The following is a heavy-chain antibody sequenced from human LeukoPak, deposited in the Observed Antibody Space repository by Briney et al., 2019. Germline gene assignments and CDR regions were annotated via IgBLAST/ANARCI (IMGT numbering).Heavy chain of an antibody. CDR2: ISGSGGST. V-gene: IGHV3-23*01. Sequence: GSLRLSCAASGFTFSSYAMSWVRQAPGKGLEWVSVISGSGGSTYYADSVKGRSTISRDNSKNTLYLQMNSLRAEDTAVYYCAKYSSGWYAVDYLGQGTLVTVSS. D-gene: IGHD6-19*01. CDR1: GFTFSSYA. J-gene: IGHJ4*02. CDR3: AKYSSGWYAVDY.